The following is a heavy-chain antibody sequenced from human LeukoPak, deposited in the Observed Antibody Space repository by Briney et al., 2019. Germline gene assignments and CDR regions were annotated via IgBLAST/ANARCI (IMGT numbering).Heavy chain of an antibody. D-gene: IGHD1-14*01. Sequence: SENLSLTCTVSGVPIRSSVPITSSMLYWAWVRQPPGKGLEWIGDISYSGGTYYNPSLRSRVTISEDTSKNQFSLKLSSVTAADTAIYYRVRHAHNPTFDFWGQGTLVTVSS. CDR3: VRHAHNPTFDF. J-gene: IGHJ4*02. V-gene: IGHV4-39*01. CDR2: ISYSGGT. CDR1: GVPIRSSVPITSSMLY.